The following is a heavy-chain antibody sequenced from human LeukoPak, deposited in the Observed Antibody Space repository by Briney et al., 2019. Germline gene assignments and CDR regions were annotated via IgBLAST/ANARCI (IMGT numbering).Heavy chain of an antibody. V-gene: IGHV3-30*18. CDR2: ISDDGSNK. CDR1: GFTFSNYG. Sequence: PGGSLRLSCAASGFTFSNYGMHWVRQAPGKGLEWVAVISDDGSNKHYTDSVKGRFAISRDNSKNTMLLQMNSLRAEDTAVYYCAKDGESGWYVDYYYYYMDVWGKGTTVTVSS. CDR3: AKDGESGWYVDYYYYYMDV. J-gene: IGHJ6*03. D-gene: IGHD6-19*01.